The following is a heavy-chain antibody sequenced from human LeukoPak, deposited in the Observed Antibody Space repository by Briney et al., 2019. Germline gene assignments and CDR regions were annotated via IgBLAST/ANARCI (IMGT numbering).Heavy chain of an antibody. J-gene: IGHJ4*02. V-gene: IGHV4-34*01. CDR1: GGSFSGYY. D-gene: IGHD6-19*01. CDR3: ARGRIAVAGIED. Sequence: SETLPLTCAVYGGSFSGYYWSWIRQPPGKGLEWIGEINHSGSTNYNPSLKSRVTISVDTSKNQFSLKLSSVTAADTAVYYCARGRIAVAGIEDWGQGTLVTVSS. CDR2: INHSGST.